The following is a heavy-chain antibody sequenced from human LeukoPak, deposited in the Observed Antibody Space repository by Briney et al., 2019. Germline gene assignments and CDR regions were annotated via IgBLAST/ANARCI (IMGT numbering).Heavy chain of an antibody. CDR2: IRSSSTYI. V-gene: IGHV3-21*01. D-gene: IGHD6-13*01. Sequence: GGSLRLSCAASGFTFSNYAMSWVRQAPGKGLEWVSSIRSSSTYIYYADSLKGRFTISRDNAKNSLYLQMNSLRAEDTAVYYCARDPQGYSSSWFDYWGQGTLVTVSS. CDR3: ARDPQGYSSSWFDY. CDR1: GFTFSNYA. J-gene: IGHJ4*02.